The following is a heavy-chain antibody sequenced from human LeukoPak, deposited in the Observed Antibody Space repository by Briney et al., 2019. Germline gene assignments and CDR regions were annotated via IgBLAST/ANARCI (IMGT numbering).Heavy chain of an antibody. V-gene: IGHV3-7*03. CDR2: IKQDGSER. CDR3: TKKTGEY. Sequence: GGSLRLSCAASGFTFSNYWMTWVRQAPGKGLEWVANIKQDGSERYYVDSVKGRFTISRDNAKNSLYLQMNSLRVEDTAVYYCTKKTGEYWGQGTLVTVSA. CDR1: GFTFSNYW. J-gene: IGHJ4*02.